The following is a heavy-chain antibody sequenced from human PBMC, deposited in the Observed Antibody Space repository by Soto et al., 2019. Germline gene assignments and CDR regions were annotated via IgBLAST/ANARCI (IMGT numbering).Heavy chain of an antibody. D-gene: IGHD3-10*01. V-gene: IGHV3-30-3*01. CDR1: GFTFTSFS. CDR2: ISYGGSIE. Sequence: QVQLVESGGGVVQPGRSLKLSCAASGFTFTSFSMQWVRQAPGKGLEWVAVISYGGSIEYYADSVKGRFTISRDNSKNTLYLQMYSLRTEDTAVYFCAREWSTSGDLDYWGQGTLVTVSS. J-gene: IGHJ4*02. CDR3: AREWSTSGDLDY.